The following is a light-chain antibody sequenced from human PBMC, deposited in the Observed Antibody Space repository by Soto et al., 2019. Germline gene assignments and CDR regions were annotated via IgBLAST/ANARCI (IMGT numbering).Light chain of an antibody. CDR1: QSISTW. Sequence: DVQMTQSPSTLSASVVDRVTITFRASQSISTWLAWYQQKPGKAPNLLIYDASSLQSGVPSRFSGSGSGTDFTLTISSLQPEDFATYYCQQANSFPLTFGGGTKVDIK. CDR3: QQANSFPLT. V-gene: IGKV1-12*01. J-gene: IGKJ4*01. CDR2: DAS.